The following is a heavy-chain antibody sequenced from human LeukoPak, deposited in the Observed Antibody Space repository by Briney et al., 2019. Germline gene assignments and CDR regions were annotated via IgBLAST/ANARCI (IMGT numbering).Heavy chain of an antibody. J-gene: IGHJ6*02. CDR3: ARPSNTATYYYDSSGHPGDYYYGMDV. CDR2: INTNTGNP. CDR1: GYTFTSYA. Sequence: ASVKVSCKASGYTFTSYAMNWVRQAPGQGLEWMGWINTNTGNPTYAQGFAGRFVFSLDTSVSTAYLQISSLKAEDTAVYYCARPSNTATYYYDSSGHPGDYYYGMDVWGQGTTVTVSS. V-gene: IGHV7-4-1*02. D-gene: IGHD3-22*01.